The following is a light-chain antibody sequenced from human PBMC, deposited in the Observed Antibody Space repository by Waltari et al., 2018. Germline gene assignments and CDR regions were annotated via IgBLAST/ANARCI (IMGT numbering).Light chain of an antibody. CDR2: RRA. J-gene: IGLJ3*02. CDR3: AAWDDSLNGRWV. Sequence: QSVLTQPPSASGTPGQGVTISCSGGASNIGNNVVNWYQQVPGKAPKLLIYRRARRPAGVPDRFSGSKSGTSASLAISGLQSEDEADYYCAAWDDSLNGRWVFGGGTKVTVL. CDR1: ASNIGNNV. V-gene: IGLV1-44*01.